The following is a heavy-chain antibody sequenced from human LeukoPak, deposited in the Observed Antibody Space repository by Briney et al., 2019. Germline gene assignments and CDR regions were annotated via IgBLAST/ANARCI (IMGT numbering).Heavy chain of an antibody. V-gene: IGHV4-38-2*01. CDR2: IYHSVST. CDR3: ARLRRDYYGSGAHEFDI. Sequence: PSETLSLTRAVSGYSISSGYYWGWIRQPPGKGLEWIGSIYHSVSTYYNPSLKSRVTISIDTSKNQFSLKLSSVTAADTAVYYCARLRRDYYGSGAHEFDIWGQGTMVTVSS. J-gene: IGHJ3*02. D-gene: IGHD3-10*01. CDR1: GYSISSGYY.